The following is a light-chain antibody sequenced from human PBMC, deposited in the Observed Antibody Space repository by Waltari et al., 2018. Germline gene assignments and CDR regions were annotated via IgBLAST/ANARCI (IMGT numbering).Light chain of an antibody. V-gene: IGKV1-NL1*01. Sequence: DILMTQSPSSLSASVGARVTITCRASQGISDSLAWYQQKPGKAPKVLLHDASSLESGVPSRFSGSGSGKELTLTSSRLQPEDFATYYCQQYFDFPRTFGQGTRVDIK. CDR1: QGISDS. CDR2: DAS. J-gene: IGKJ1*01. CDR3: QQYFDFPRT.